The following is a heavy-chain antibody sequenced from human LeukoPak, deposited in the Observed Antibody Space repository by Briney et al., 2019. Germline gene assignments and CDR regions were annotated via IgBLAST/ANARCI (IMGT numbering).Heavy chain of an antibody. CDR3: ARDGVAAADSAFDI. Sequence: GASVKVSCKASGYTFTSYDINWVRRAPGQGLEWMGWINPNSGGTNYAQKFQGRVTMTRDTSISTAYMGLSRLRSDDTAVYYCARDGVAAADSAFDIWGQGTMVTVSS. V-gene: IGHV1-2*02. CDR2: INPNSGGT. J-gene: IGHJ3*02. D-gene: IGHD6-13*01. CDR1: GYTFTSYD.